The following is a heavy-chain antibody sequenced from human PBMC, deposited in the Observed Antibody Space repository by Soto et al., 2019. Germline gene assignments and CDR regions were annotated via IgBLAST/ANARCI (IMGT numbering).Heavy chain of an antibody. Sequence: QVQLVQSGAEVKKPGSSVKVSCKASGGTFSSYAISWVRQAPGQGLEWMGGIIPIFGTANYAQKFQGRVTITADESTSTAYMELSSLSSEDTAVYYCARESEDGFDNGNDAFDIWGQGTMVTVSS. J-gene: IGHJ3*02. D-gene: IGHD5-12*01. V-gene: IGHV1-69*01. CDR3: ARESEDGFDNGNDAFDI. CDR1: GGTFSSYA. CDR2: IIPIFGTA.